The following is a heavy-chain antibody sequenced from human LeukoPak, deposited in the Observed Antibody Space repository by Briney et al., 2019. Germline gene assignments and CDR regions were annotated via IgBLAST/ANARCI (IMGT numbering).Heavy chain of an antibody. CDR1: GGSFSGYY. J-gene: IGHJ3*02. Sequence: SETLSLTCAVYGGSFSGYYWSWICQPPGKGLEWIGEINHSGSTNYNPSLKSLVTISVDTSKNQFSLKLSSVTAADTAVYYCASLYYDILTGPDAFDIWGQGTMVTVSS. V-gene: IGHV4-34*01. D-gene: IGHD3-9*01. CDR2: INHSGST. CDR3: ASLYYDILTGPDAFDI.